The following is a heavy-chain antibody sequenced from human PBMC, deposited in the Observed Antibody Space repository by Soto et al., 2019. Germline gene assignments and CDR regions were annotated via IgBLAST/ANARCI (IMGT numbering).Heavy chain of an antibody. D-gene: IGHD2-15*01. V-gene: IGHV5-10-1*01. Sequence: PGESLKISCETSGYSFTSYWINWVRQMPGKGLEWMGRIDPSDSYTEFNPSFQGHVTMSADKSISTAYLQWSSLKASDTAIYYCARQGYCSGGSCYSDYYYGMDVWGQGTTVTVSS. CDR3: ARQGYCSGGSCYSDYYYGMDV. CDR2: IDPSDSYT. CDR1: GYSFTSYW. J-gene: IGHJ6*02.